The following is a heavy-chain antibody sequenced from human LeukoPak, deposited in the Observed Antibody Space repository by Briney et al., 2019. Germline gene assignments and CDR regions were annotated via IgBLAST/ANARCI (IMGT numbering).Heavy chain of an antibody. CDR1: GFTFSSYE. J-gene: IGHJ4*02. Sequence: PGGFLRLSCAASGFTFSSYEMNWVRQAPGKGLEWVSYISSSGSTIYYADSVKGRFTISRDNAKNSLYLQMNSLRAEDTAVYYCARSGSGWYRYYFDYWGQGTLVTVSS. CDR3: ARSGSGWYRYYFDY. V-gene: IGHV3-48*03. D-gene: IGHD6-19*01. CDR2: ISSSGSTI.